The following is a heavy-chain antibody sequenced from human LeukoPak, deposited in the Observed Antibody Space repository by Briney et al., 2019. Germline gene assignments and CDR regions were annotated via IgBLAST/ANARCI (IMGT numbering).Heavy chain of an antibody. J-gene: IGHJ4*02. V-gene: IGHV3-23*01. CDR2: SSGSGGGT. CDR1: GFTFSIYA. D-gene: IGHD3-16*02. CDR3: AKNVRYPPVDY. Sequence: GGSLRPSCASSGFTFSIYAMSWVRQAPGKGLEWVSGSSGSGGGTYYAGSVKGRFTLSRDNSKNTLYLQMNSLRAEDTAVYYCAKNVRYPPVDYWGQGTLVTVSS.